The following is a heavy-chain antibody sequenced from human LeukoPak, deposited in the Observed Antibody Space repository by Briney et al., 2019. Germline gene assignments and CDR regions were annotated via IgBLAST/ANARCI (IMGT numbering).Heavy chain of an antibody. J-gene: IGHJ4*02. CDR3: AKDSGGYKPPQYYFDY. Sequence: GGSLRLSCAASGFTFSSYAMSWVRQAPGKGLEWVSAISGSGGSTYYADSVKGRFTISRDNSKNTLYLQMNSLRAEDTAVYYCAKDSGGYKPPQYYFDYWGQGTLVTVSS. CDR2: ISGSGGST. D-gene: IGHD5-24*01. V-gene: IGHV3-23*01. CDR1: GFTFSSYA.